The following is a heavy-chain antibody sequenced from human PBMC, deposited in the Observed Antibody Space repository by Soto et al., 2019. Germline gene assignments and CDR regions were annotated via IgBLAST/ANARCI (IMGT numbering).Heavy chain of an antibody. J-gene: IGHJ6*02. V-gene: IGHV1-8*01. D-gene: IGHD3-9*01. CDR1: GYTFTSYD. CDR3: ALGGEITISYYYYGMDV. Sequence: ASVKVSCKASGYTFTSYDINWVRQATGQGLEWMGWMNPNSGNTGYAQKFQGRVTMTRNTSIGTAYMELSSLRSEDTAVYYCALGGEITISYYYYGMDVWGQGTTVTVSS. CDR2: MNPNSGNT.